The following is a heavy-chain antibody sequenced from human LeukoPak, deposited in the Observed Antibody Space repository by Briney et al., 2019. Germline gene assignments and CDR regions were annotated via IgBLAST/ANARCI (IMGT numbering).Heavy chain of an antibody. CDR2: IKSKTDDGTT. V-gene: IGHV3-15*01. D-gene: IGHD4-17*01. CDR3: TTDTAFYGDYEGDY. Sequence: GGSVRLSCAASGFTVISNYMRWVRQAPGKGLEWVGRIKSKTDDGTTDYTAPVKGRFTISRDDSKNTLYLQMNSVKTEDTAVYYCTTDTAFYGDYEGDYWGQGTLVTVSS. CDR1: GFTVISNY. J-gene: IGHJ4*02.